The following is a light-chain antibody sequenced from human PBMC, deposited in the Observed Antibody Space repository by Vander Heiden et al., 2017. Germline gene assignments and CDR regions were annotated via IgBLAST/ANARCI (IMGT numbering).Light chain of an antibody. CDR3: QLQDISSDHVV. V-gene: IGLV3-21*03. CDR2: DDS. J-gene: IGLJ3*02. Sequence: SYVLTQPPSVSVAPGKTARITCGGNHIGTKSVHWYQQKPGQAPVLVVLDDSDRPSGIPERFSGSNSGTKATLTITRAEAVDEADDDCQLQDISSDHVVFGGGTKLTVL. CDR1: HIGTKS.